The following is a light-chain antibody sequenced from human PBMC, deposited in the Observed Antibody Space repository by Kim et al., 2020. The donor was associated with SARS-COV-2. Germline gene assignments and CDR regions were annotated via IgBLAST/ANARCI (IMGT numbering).Light chain of an antibody. Sequence: QSVLTQPPSVSGAPGQRVTISCTGSSSNIGAGYDVHWYQQLPGTAPKLLIYGNSNRHSGVPDRFSGSKSGTSASLAITGLQAEDEADYYCQSYDSSLSGSMVFGGGTQLTVL. J-gene: IGLJ2*01. CDR1: SSNIGAGYD. V-gene: IGLV1-40*01. CDR2: GNS. CDR3: QSYDSSLSGSMV.